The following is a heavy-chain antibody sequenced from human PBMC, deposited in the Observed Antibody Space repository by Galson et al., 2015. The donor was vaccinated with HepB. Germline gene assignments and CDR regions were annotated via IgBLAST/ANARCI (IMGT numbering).Heavy chain of an antibody. V-gene: IGHV1-69*13. Sequence: SVKVSCKASGGNFNNYALSWVRQAPGQGLEWMGGVIPIFGTAEYAQKFQGRVTITADESTSTASMELRRLRSEDTAVYYCARIFGGIRLRGAFDIWGQGTMVTVSS. D-gene: IGHD3-3*01. CDR3: ARIFGGIRLRGAFDI. CDR2: VIPIFGTA. J-gene: IGHJ3*02. CDR1: GGNFNNYA.